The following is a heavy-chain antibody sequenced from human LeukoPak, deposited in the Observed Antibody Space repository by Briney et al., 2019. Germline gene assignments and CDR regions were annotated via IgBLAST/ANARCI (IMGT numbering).Heavy chain of an antibody. Sequence: GASVKVSCKASGYTFTGYYMHWVRQAPGQGLEWMGWINPDNGGTNYAQKFQGRVTMTRDMSISTAYMELSRLRSDDTAVYYCARDPSNSGYDYLYYFDYGGQGTLVTVS. V-gene: IGHV1-2*02. CDR3: ARDPSNSGYDYLYYFDY. D-gene: IGHD5-12*01. CDR2: INPDNGGT. CDR1: GYTFTGYY. J-gene: IGHJ4*02.